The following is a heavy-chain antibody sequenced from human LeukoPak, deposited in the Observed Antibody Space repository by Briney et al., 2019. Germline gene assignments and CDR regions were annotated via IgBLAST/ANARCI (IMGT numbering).Heavy chain of an antibody. J-gene: IGHJ4*02. V-gene: IGHV3-23*01. CDR1: GITLSNYG. D-gene: IGHD3-22*01. CDR2: IGGSGGRT. Sequence: PGGSLRLSCAVSGITLSNYGMSWVRQAPGKGLEWVAGIGGSGGRTNYADSVKGRFTISRDNPKNTLYLQMNSRRAEDTAGYFCAKRGVVIRVILVGFHKEAYYFDSWGQGALVIVSS. CDR3: AKRGVVIRVILVGFHKEAYYFDS.